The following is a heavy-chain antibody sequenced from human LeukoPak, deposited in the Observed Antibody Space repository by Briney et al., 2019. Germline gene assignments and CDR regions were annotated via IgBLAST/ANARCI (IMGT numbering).Heavy chain of an antibody. CDR2: ISAYNGNT. J-gene: IGHJ4*02. CDR1: GYTFTSYG. V-gene: IGHV1-18*01. CDR3: ARTLRFLEPSDY. D-gene: IGHD3-3*01. Sequence: ASVKVSCTASGYTFTSYGISWVRQAPGQGLEWMGWISAYNGNTNYAQKLQGRVTMTTDTSTSTAYMELRSLRSDDTAVYYCARTLRFLEPSDYWGQGTLVTVSS.